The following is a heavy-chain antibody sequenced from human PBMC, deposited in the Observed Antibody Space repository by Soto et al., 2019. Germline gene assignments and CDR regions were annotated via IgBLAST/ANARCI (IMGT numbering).Heavy chain of an antibody. Sequence: ASVKVSCKASGYTFTGHYIHWVRQAPEQGPEWMGEIGPESGASRYAQKFQGRVTMTRDMSITTVYMELNNLSPDDTAVYYCGRGRSGQIVVFYWGQGTPVTVSS. CDR1: GYTFTGHY. CDR3: GRGRSGQIVVFY. CDR2: IGPESGAS. J-gene: IGHJ4*02. V-gene: IGHV1-2*02. D-gene: IGHD1-26*01.